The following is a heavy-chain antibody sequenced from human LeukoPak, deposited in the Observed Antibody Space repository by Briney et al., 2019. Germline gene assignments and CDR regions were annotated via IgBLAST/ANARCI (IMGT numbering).Heavy chain of an antibody. J-gene: IGHJ4*02. V-gene: IGHV3-30-3*01. D-gene: IGHD5-24*01. Sequence: GGSLRLSCADSGFTFSTYAMHWVRQAPGKGLEWLAVISYDGSNEYYADSVKGRFTISRDNAKNSLYLQMNSLRAEDTAVYYCAREWLQGALDYWGQGTLVTVSS. CDR3: AREWLQGALDY. CDR1: GFTFSTYA. CDR2: ISYDGSNE.